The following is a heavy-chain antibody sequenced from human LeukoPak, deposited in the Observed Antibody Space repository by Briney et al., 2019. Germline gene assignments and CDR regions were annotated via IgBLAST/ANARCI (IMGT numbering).Heavy chain of an antibody. V-gene: IGHV5-51*01. CDR1: GYSFTTHW. CDR3: ASSSGRYYRFDY. J-gene: IGHJ4*02. D-gene: IGHD1-26*01. CDR2: IYPGDSDT. Sequence: GESLKISCKGSGYSFTTHWIGWVRQTPGKGLEWMGIIYPGDSDTRYSPSFQGQVTISADKSISTAYLQWSSLKASDTAVYYCASSSGRYYRFDYWGQGTLVTVSS.